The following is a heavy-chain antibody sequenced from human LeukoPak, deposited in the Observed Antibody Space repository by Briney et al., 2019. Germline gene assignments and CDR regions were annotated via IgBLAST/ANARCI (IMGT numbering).Heavy chain of an antibody. Sequence: GESLKISCKGSGYSFITYRIGWVRQMPGKGPEWMGIIYPGDSDTRYSPSFQGQVTISVDKSINTAYLRWSSLKASDTAMYYCARNIAAAGYDAFDIWGQGTMVTVSS. CDR2: IYPGDSDT. D-gene: IGHD6-13*01. J-gene: IGHJ3*02. CDR1: GYSFITYR. V-gene: IGHV5-51*01. CDR3: ARNIAAAGYDAFDI.